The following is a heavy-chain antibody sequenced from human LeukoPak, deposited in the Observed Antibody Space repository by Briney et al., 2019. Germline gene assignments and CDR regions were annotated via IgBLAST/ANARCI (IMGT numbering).Heavy chain of an antibody. D-gene: IGHD2-2*01. J-gene: IGHJ5*02. V-gene: IGHV4-30-2*01. CDR3: ARALVVPAAIYWFDP. CDR2: IYHSGST. Sequence: SQTLSLTCAVSGGSISSDGYSWSWIRQPPGKGLEWIGYIYHSGSTYYNPSLKSRVTISVDRSKNQFSLKLSSVTAADTAVYYCARALVVPAAIYWFDPWGQGTLVTVSS. CDR1: GGSISSDGYS.